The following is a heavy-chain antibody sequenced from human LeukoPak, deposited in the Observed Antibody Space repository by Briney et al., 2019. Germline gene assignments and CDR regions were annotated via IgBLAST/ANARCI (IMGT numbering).Heavy chain of an antibody. CDR1: GYTFTGYY. J-gene: IGHJ4*02. CDR2: MNPNSGNT. CDR3: ARGYNRFGEPTDY. V-gene: IGHV1-8*02. Sequence: ASVKVSCKASGYTFTGYYMHWVRQATGQGLEWMGWMNPNSGNTGYAQKFQGRVTMTRNTSISTAYMELSSLRSEDTAVYYCARGYNRFGEPTDYWGQGTLVTVSS. D-gene: IGHD3-10*01.